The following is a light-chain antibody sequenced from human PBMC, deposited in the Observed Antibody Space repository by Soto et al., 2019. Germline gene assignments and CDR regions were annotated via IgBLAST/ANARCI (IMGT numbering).Light chain of an antibody. V-gene: IGLV2-14*03. CDR3: SSYTSSNTLV. CDR2: DVS. CDR1: SGDVGFYNY. J-gene: IGLJ2*01. Sequence: QSALTQPASVSGSPGQSITISCTGTSGDVGFYNYVSWYQHHPGKAPKLIIYDVSNRPSGVSNRFSGSKSGNTASLTISGLQAEDEANYYCSSYTSSNTLVFGGGTQVTVL.